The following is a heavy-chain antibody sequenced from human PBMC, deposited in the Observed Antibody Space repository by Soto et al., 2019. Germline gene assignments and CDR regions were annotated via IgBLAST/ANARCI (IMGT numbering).Heavy chain of an antibody. Sequence: PSETLSLTCTVSGGSISSGDYYWSWIRQPPGKGLEWIGYIYYSGSTYYNPSLKSRVTISVDTSKNQFSLKLSSVTAADTAVYYCARATGGHSGSYYQDYYGMDVWGQGTTVTVSS. CDR2: IYYSGST. J-gene: IGHJ6*02. CDR3: ARATGGHSGSYYQDYYGMDV. CDR1: GGSISSGDYY. D-gene: IGHD1-26*01. V-gene: IGHV4-30-4*01.